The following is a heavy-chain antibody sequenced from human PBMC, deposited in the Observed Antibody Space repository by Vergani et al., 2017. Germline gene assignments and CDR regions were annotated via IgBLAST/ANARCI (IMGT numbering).Heavy chain of an antibody. CDR2: ISSSSSTI. J-gene: IGHJ4*02. D-gene: IGHD6-19*01. Sequence: EVQLVESGGGLVQPGGSLRLSCAASAFTFSSYSMNWFRQPPGKGLGWVSYISSSSSTIYYTYSVKGRFTITRDNAKNSLDLQRNSLRAEDTAVYYDSRDSSDSSGWYTHPFDYWGQGTLVTVSS. CDR3: SRDSSDSSGWYTHPFDY. V-gene: IGHV3-48*01. CDR1: AFTFSSYS.